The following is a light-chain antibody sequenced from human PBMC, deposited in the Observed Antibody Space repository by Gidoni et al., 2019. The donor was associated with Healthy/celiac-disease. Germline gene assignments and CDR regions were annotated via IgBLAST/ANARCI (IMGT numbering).Light chain of an antibody. J-gene: IGKJ1*01. V-gene: IGKV3-11*01. CDR2: DAS. Sequence: EIVLTQSPATLSLSPGERATLSCRASQSVSSYFAWYQQKPGQAPRLLNYDASNRATGIPARFSGSGSGEDFTLTISSLEPEDFAVYYCQQRSNWPPTFGQGTKVEIK. CDR3: QQRSNWPPT. CDR1: QSVSSY.